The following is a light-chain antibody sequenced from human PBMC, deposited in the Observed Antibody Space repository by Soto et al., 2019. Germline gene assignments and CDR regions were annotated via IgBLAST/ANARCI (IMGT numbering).Light chain of an antibody. CDR1: QSVSTSY. V-gene: IGKV3-20*01. Sequence: EIVLTQSPGTLSLSPGERATLSCRASQSVSTSYLAWYQQKPGQAPRLLIYGASSRATGIPDRFSGSGSGAAFPLTISRLEPEDFAVYYCQQYGSVPLTFGGGTKVEIK. J-gene: IGKJ4*01. CDR2: GAS. CDR3: QQYGSVPLT.